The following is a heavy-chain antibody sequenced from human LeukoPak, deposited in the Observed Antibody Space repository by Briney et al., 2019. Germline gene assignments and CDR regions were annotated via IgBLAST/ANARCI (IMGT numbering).Heavy chain of an antibody. J-gene: IGHJ5*02. CDR3: ATGYYGSGSKNWFDP. D-gene: IGHD3-10*01. CDR2: FDPEDGET. V-gene: IGHV1-24*01. Sequence: EASVKVTCKVSGYTLTELSMHWVRQAPGKGLEWMGGFDPEDGETIYAQKFQGRVTMTEDTSTDTAYMELSSLRSEDTAVYYCATGYYGSGSKNWFDPWSQGTLVTVSS. CDR1: GYTLTELS.